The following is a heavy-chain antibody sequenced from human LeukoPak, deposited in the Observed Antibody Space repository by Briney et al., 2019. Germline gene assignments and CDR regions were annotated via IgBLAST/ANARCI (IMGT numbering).Heavy chain of an antibody. J-gene: IGHJ4*02. CDR3: ARVTSGWLFDY. V-gene: IGHV4-59*12. D-gene: IGHD6-19*01. CDR2: IYYSGST. CDR1: GGSISPYY. Sequence: PSETLSLTCTVSGGSISPYYWSWIRQPPGKGLEWIGYIYYSGSTNYNPSLKSRVTISVDTSKNQLSLKLSFVTAADTAVYYCARVTSGWLFDYWGQGTLVTVSS.